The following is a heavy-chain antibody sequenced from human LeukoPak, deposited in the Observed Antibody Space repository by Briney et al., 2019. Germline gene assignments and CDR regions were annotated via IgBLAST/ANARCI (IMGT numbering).Heavy chain of an antibody. Sequence: GGALRISFAASGVTFRIYSMNWVRQAPGEGGGWVSSISSSSSYIYYADSVKGRFTISRDNAKNSLYLQMNSLRAEDTAVYYCARDFTIGNDYYYYGMDVWGQGTTVTVSS. D-gene: IGHD5-24*01. CDR2: ISSSSSYI. V-gene: IGHV3-21*01. J-gene: IGHJ6*02. CDR1: GVTFRIYS. CDR3: ARDFTIGNDYYYYGMDV.